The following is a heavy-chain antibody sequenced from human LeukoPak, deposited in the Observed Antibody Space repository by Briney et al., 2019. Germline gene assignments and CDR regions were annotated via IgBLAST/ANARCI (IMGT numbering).Heavy chain of an antibody. CDR2: MNPNSGNT. CDR3: ARVPVLYSSGWYWFDP. V-gene: IGHV1-8*01. J-gene: IGHJ5*02. Sequence: ASVKVSCKASGYTFTSCDINRVRQATGQGHEWMGWMNPNSGNTGYAQKFQGRVTMTRNTSISTAYMELSSLRSEDTAVYYCARVPVLYSSGWYWFDPWGQGTLVTVSS. D-gene: IGHD6-19*01. CDR1: GYTFTSCD.